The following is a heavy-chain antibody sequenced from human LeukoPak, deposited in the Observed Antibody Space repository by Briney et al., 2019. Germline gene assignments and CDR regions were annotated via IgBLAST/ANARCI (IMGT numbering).Heavy chain of an antibody. Sequence: ASVKVSCKASGYTFTSYGISWVRQAPGQGLEWMGWISAYNGNTNYAQKLQGRVTMTTDTSTSTAYMELRSLRSDDTAVYYCARAPMIVVANGAFDIWGQGTMVTVSS. CDR1: GYTFTSYG. V-gene: IGHV1-18*01. CDR2: ISAYNGNT. CDR3: ARAPMIVVANGAFDI. D-gene: IGHD3-22*01. J-gene: IGHJ3*02.